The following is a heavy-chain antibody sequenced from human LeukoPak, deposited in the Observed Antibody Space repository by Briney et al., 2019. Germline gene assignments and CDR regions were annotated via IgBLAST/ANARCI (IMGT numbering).Heavy chain of an antibody. CDR2: IYYSGST. J-gene: IGHJ6*02. CDR3: ARRLTYSGCDYGWDYYYYGMDV. CDR1: GGSISSYY. Sequence: SETLSLTCTVSGGSISSYYWSWIRQPPGKGLEWIGYIYYSGSTNYNPSLKSRVTISVDTSKNQFSLKLSSVTAADTAVYYCARRLTYSGCDYGWDYYYYGMDVWGQGTTVTVSS. D-gene: IGHD5-12*01. V-gene: IGHV4-59*01.